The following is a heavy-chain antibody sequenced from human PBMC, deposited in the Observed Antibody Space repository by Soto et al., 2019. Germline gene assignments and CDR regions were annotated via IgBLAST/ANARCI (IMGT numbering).Heavy chain of an antibody. CDR2: MNPNSGNT. D-gene: IGHD3-22*01. J-gene: IGHJ6*02. Sequence: ASVKVSCKASGYTFTSYDINLVRQATGQGLEWMGWMNPNSGNTGYAQKFQGRVTMTRNTSISTAYMELSSLRSEDTAVYYCARGCYYDSSGYIVYYYYGMDVWGQGTTVTVSS. V-gene: IGHV1-8*01. CDR3: ARGCYYDSSGYIVYYYYGMDV. CDR1: GYTFTSYD.